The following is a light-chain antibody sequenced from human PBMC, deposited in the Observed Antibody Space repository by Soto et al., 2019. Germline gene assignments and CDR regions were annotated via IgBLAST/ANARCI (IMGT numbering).Light chain of an antibody. CDR2: RPS. Sequence: DIQMTQSPSSLFASVGDRVTITCRASQIINTWLAWYQQRPGKAPKLLSYRPSNLVNGVPSRFSGSGSGTEFTLTISSLQPDDFSIYYCQQYETYSGTFGPGTKVDL. J-gene: IGKJ3*01. CDR1: QIINTW. V-gene: IGKV1-5*03. CDR3: QQYETYSGT.